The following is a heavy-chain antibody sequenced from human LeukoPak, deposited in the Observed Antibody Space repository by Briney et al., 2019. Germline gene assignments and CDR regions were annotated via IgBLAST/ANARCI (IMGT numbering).Heavy chain of an antibody. V-gene: IGHV4-38-2*01. Sequence: SETLSLACAVSGYSISSGYYWGWIRQPPGKGLEWIGSIYHSGSTYYNPSLKSRVTISVDTSKNQFSLKLSSVTAADTAVYYCARVPTWGDAFDIWGQGTMVTVSS. J-gene: IGHJ3*02. CDR2: IYHSGST. CDR3: ARVPTWGDAFDI. CDR1: GYSISSGYY. D-gene: IGHD1-26*01.